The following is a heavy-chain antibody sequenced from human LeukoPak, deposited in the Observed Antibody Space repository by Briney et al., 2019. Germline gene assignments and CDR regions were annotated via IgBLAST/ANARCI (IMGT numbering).Heavy chain of an antibody. CDR3: ARDDGFYSASGIYQNYFDH. CDR2: LKQDGSGK. D-gene: IGHD3-10*01. V-gene: IGHV3-7*01. J-gene: IGHJ4*02. CDR1: GFTFSAYW. Sequence: GGSLRHSCAASGFTFSAYWMSWVRQAPGKGQEWVANLKQDGSGKYYVDSVKGRFTISRDNAKNSLYLQMNSLRGEDTAVYYCARDDGFYSASGIYQNYFDHWGQGILVTVSP.